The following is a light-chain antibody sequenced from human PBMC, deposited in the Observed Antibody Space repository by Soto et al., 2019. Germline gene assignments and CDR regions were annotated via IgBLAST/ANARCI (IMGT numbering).Light chain of an antibody. V-gene: IGLV1-40*01. CDR1: SSNIGAGYD. J-gene: IGLJ3*02. CDR2: DNN. Sequence: QPVLTQPPSVSGAPGQRVTISCTGSSSNIGAGYDVHWYQQLPRTAPKLLISDNNNRPSGVPDRFSGSKSGTSASLAITGLQAEDEADYYCQSYDSSLSASVFGGGTKLTVL. CDR3: QSYDSSLSASV.